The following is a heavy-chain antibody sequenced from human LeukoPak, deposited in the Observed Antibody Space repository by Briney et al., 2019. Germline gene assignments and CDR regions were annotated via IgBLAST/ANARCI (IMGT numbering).Heavy chain of an antibody. V-gene: IGHV4-31*03. D-gene: IGHD3-22*01. CDR1: GGSISSGGYY. CDR2: IYYSGST. CDR3: ARVNYDSSGGLDY. J-gene: IGHJ4*02. Sequence: SQTLSLTCTVSGGSISSGGYYWSWIRQHPGKGLEWIGYIYYSGSTYYNLSLKSRVTISVDTSKNQFSLKLSSVTAADTAVYYCARVNYDSSGGLDYWGQGTLVTVSS.